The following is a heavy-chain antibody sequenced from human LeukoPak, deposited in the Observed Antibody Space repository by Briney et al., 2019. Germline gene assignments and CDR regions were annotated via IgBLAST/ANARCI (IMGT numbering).Heavy chain of an antibody. CDR3: AKLGLSLRPFDY. V-gene: IGHV3-30*02. CDR2: IRYDGSNK. CDR1: GFTFSSYG. J-gene: IGHJ4*02. Sequence: PGGSLRLSRAASGFTFSSYGMHWVRQAPGKGLEWVAFIRYDGSNKYYADSVKGRFTISRDNSKNTLYLQMNSLRAEDTAVYYCAKLGLSLRPFDYWGQGTLVTVSS. D-gene: IGHD4/OR15-4a*01.